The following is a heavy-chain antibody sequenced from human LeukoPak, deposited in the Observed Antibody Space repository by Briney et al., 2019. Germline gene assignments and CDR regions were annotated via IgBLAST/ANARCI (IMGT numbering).Heavy chain of an antibody. D-gene: IGHD1-26*01. CDR1: GYTITNNY. V-gene: IGHV1-46*01. CDR3: ARDRGWELRWFELDY. J-gene: IGHJ4*02. Sequence: ASVKVSCKASGYTITNNYMHWVRQAPGQGLEWMGVINPSGTGTSYAQKFQGRVTMTRDMSTSTVYMELNSLRSEDTAVYYCARDRGWELRWFELDYWGQGTLVTVSS. CDR2: INPSGTGT.